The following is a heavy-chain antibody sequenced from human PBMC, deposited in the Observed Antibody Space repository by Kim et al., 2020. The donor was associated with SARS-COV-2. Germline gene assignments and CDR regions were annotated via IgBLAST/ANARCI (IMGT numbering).Heavy chain of an antibody. Sequence: GGSLRLSCTASGFTFSRFWMPWVRQAPGKGLEWVANIKQDGSEKSYVDSVEGRFTISRDNGYTALYLQMNGLRADDTAVYYCARGRVIHLPEGYYLYAWGQGTLLTVP. J-gene: IGHJ4*02. CDR3: ARGRVIHLPEGYYLYA. CDR1: GFTFSRFW. CDR2: IKQDGSEK. V-gene: IGHV3-7*05. D-gene: IGHD5-18*01.